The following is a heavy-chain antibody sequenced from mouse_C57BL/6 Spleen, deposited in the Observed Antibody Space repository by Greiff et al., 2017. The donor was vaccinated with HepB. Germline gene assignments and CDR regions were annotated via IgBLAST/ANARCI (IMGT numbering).Heavy chain of an antibody. CDR3: ARGDDGYYDYAMDY. CDR2: INPNYGTT. Sequence: VQLKESGPELVKPGASVKISCKASGYSFTDYNMNWVKQSNGKSLEWIGVINPNYGTTSYNQKFKGKATLTVDQSSSTAYMQLNSLTSEDSAVYYCARGDDGYYDYAMDYWGQGTSVTVSS. CDR1: GYSFTDYN. J-gene: IGHJ4*01. V-gene: IGHV1-39*01. D-gene: IGHD2-3*01.